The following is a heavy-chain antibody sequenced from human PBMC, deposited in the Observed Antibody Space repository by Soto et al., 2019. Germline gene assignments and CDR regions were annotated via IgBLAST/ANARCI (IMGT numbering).Heavy chain of an antibody. V-gene: IGHV3-30*03. CDR2: ISYDGSNK. D-gene: IGHD3-16*01. CDR1: GFTFSSYG. CDR3: VRDGVQSCPYDY. Sequence: PGGSLRLSCAASGFTFSSYGMHWVRQAPGKGLEWVAVISYDGSNKYYADSVKGRFTISRDNSKNTLYLQMNSLRAEDTAVYYCVRDGVQSCPYDYWGQGTLVTVSS. J-gene: IGHJ4*02.